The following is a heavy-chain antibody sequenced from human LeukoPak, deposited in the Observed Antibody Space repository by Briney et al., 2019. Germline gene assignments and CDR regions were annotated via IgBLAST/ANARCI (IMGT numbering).Heavy chain of an antibody. D-gene: IGHD1-26*01. CDR3: ARDFSGEWEQLTGWWFDP. V-gene: IGHV1-46*01. CDR2: INPSGDVR. J-gene: IGHJ5*02. Sequence: ASVKVSCKASGYTFGTHWMHWVRQAPGQGLEWMGIINPSGDVRLYARKFQGRVTVTRDMSTRTVYMELSDLRPEDTAVYYCARDFSGEWEQLTGWWFDPWGKGTLVIVSS. CDR1: GYTFGTHW.